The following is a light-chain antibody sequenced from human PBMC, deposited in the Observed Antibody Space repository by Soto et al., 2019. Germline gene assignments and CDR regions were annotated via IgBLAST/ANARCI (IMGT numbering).Light chain of an antibody. Sequence: EIVLTQSPGTLSLSPGERATLSCRASQSVSSSALAWYQQKPGQAPRRLIYGASSRATGIPDRFSGSGSGTDFTLTISRLEPVDFAVYYCQYYGTSPQTFGQGTKVDIK. CDR1: QSVSSSA. CDR2: GAS. V-gene: IGKV3-20*01. J-gene: IGKJ1*01. CDR3: QYYGTSPQT.